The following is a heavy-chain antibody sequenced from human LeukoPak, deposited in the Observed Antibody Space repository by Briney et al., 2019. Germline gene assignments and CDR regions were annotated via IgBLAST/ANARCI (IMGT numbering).Heavy chain of an antibody. V-gene: IGHV1-2*02. CDR3: ARRPINCIIANCYVDY. J-gene: IGHJ4*02. Sequence: ASVKVSCKASVYTFTNFYILWVRQAPGQGLEWMGWMNPNSGDTSYAREFQDRVTMTRDTSLNTAYMELSRLRSDDTAVYFCARRPINCIIANCYVDYWGQGTLVTVSS. CDR2: MNPNSGDT. CDR1: VYTFTNFY. D-gene: IGHD3-3*02.